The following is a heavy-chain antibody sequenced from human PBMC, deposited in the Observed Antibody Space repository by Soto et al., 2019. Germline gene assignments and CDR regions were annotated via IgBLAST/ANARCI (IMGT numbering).Heavy chain of an antibody. D-gene: IGHD1-26*01. CDR1: GGSFSGYI. CDR3: ARGLISGSHYSGGWYYFDS. V-gene: IGHV4-34*01. Sequence: SETLSLTCDVYGGSFSGYIWTWIRQTPGKGLQWIGQINHSGSANYNPSLRSRVTISVHTSNSQFSLELSSVTAADTAVYYCARGLISGSHYSGGWYYFDSWGQGTQVNVSS. J-gene: IGHJ4*02. CDR2: INHSGSA.